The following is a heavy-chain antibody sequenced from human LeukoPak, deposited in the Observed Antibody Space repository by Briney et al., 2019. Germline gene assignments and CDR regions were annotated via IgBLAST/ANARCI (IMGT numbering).Heavy chain of an antibody. J-gene: IGHJ3*02. V-gene: IGHV1-2*02. D-gene: IGHD4-17*01. Sequence: GASVKVSCKASGYTFTGYYMHWVRQAPGQGLEWMGWINPNSGGTNYAQKFQGRVTMIRDTSISTAYMELSRLRSDDTAVYYCARGGDYGDLVDAFDIWGQGTMVTVSS. CDR2: INPNSGGT. CDR1: GYTFTGYY. CDR3: ARGGDYGDLVDAFDI.